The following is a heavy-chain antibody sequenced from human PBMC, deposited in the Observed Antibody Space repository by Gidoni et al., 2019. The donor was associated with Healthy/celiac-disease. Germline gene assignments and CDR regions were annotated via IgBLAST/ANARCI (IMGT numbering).Heavy chain of an antibody. D-gene: IGHD2-2*01. J-gene: IGHJ5*02. V-gene: IGHV4-30-4*01. Sequence: GLEWIGYIYYSGSTYYNPSLKSRVTISVDTSKNQFSLKLSSVTAADTAVYYCARDLGAYCSSTSCPTTGFDPWGQGTLVTVSS. CDR3: ARDLGAYCSSTSCPTTGFDP. CDR2: IYYSGST.